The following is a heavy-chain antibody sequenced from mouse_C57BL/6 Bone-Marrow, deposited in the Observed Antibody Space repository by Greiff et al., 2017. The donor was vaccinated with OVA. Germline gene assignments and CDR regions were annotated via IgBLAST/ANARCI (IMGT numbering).Heavy chain of an antibody. Sequence: QVQLQQSGPGLVQPSQSLSITCTVSGFSLTSYGVHWVRQSPGKGLEWLGVIWRGGSTDYNAAFKSRLSITKDNSKSQVFFKMNSLQADDTAIYYCAQGDYPAWFAYWGQGTLVTVSA. CDR1: GFSLTSYG. D-gene: IGHD2-4*01. V-gene: IGHV2-5*01. J-gene: IGHJ3*01. CDR2: IWRGGST. CDR3: AQGDYPAWFAY.